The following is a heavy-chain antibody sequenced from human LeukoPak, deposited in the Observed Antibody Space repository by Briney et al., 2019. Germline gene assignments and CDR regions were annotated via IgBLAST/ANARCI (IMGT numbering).Heavy chain of an antibody. CDR1: GFTVSTNY. J-gene: IGHJ2*01. Sequence: PGGSLRLSCAASGFTVSTNYMSWVRQAPGKGLEWVSIIYSSGSTSYADSVKGRFTISRDISKNTLVLQMSSLRAEDTAVYYCARSPRIYDSSGYYLVEYFDLWGRGTLVTVSS. D-gene: IGHD3-22*01. CDR3: ARSPRIYDSSGYYLVEYFDL. CDR2: IYSSGST. V-gene: IGHV3-53*01.